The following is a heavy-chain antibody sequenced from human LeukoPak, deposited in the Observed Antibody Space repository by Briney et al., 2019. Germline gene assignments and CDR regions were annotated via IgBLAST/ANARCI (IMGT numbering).Heavy chain of an antibody. D-gene: IGHD4-11*01. J-gene: IGHJ5*02. V-gene: IGHV1-69*04. CDR1: GGTFSSYA. Sequence: ASVKVSCKASGGTFSSYAISWVRQAPGQGLEWMGRIIPILGIANYAQKFQGRVTITADKSTSTAYMELSSLRSEDTAVYYCASIEGGGLQGEFDPWGQGTLVTVSS. CDR2: IIPILGIA. CDR3: ASIEGGGLQGEFDP.